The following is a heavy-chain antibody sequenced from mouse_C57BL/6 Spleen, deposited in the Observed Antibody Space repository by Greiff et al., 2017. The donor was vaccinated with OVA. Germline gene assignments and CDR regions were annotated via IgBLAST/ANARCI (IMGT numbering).Heavy chain of an antibody. V-gene: IGHV5-4*01. CDR1: GFTFSSYA. CDR3: ARDRDYPLYAMDY. J-gene: IGHJ4*01. Sequence: EVKLVESGGGLVKPGGSLKLSCAASGFTFSSYAMSWVRQTPEKRLEWVATISDGGSYTYYPDNVKGRFTISRDNAKNNLYLQKSHLKSEDTAMYYCARDRDYPLYAMDYWGQGTSVTVSS. D-gene: IGHD2-4*01. CDR2: ISDGGSYT.